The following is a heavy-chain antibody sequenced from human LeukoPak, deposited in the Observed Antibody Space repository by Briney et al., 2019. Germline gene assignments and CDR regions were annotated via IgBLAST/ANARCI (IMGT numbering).Heavy chain of an antibody. CDR3: AGFDGSGRPAPLGY. Sequence: ASVKVSCKASGYTFTSYDINWVRQATGQGLEWMGWMNPNSGNTGYAQKFQGRVTMTRNTSISTAYMELSSLRSEDTAVYYCAGFDGSGRPAPLGYWGQGTLVTVSS. V-gene: IGHV1-8*01. CDR1: GYTFTSYD. CDR2: MNPNSGNT. J-gene: IGHJ4*02. D-gene: IGHD2-15*01.